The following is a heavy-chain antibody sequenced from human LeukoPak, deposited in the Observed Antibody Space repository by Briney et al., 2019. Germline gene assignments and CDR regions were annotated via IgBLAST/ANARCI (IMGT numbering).Heavy chain of an antibody. CDR3: AKGPNDVLLWFGELFSYGMDV. CDR1: GFTFSSYA. D-gene: IGHD3-10*01. CDR2: ISGSGGST. V-gene: IGHV3-23*01. J-gene: IGHJ6*02. Sequence: GGSLRLSCAASGFTFSSYAMSWVRQAPGKGLEWVSAISGSGGSTYYADSVKGRFTISRDNSKNTLYLQMNSLRAEDTAVYYCAKGPNDVLLWFGELFSYGMDVWGQGTTVTVSS.